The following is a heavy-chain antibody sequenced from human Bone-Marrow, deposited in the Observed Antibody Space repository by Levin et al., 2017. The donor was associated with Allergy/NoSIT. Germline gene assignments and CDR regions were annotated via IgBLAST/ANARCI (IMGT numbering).Heavy chain of an antibody. CDR3: AKSPIAVTGSYFHY. V-gene: IGHV3-30*18. D-gene: IGHD6-19*01. Sequence: LSLTCAASGFTFRTSGMHWVRQAPGKGLEWVALISYDGSKKYYADSVKGRFTISRDNSKNTMSLQMNSLRSEDTAVYFCAKSPIAVTGSYFHYWGQGTLVTVSS. CDR2: ISYDGSKK. J-gene: IGHJ4*02. CDR1: GFTFRTSG.